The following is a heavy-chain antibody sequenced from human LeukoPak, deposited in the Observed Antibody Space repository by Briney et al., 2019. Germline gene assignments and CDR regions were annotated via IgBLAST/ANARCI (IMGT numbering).Heavy chain of an antibody. D-gene: IGHD3-22*01. CDR3: ATPRDYDSSGYLNPLDY. CDR1: GYTLTELS. Sequence: ASVKVSFKFSGYTLTELSMHWVRQAPGKGLEWMGGFDPEDGETIYAQRFQGRVTMTEDTSTDTAYMELSSLRSEDTAVYYCATPRDYDSSGYLNPLDYWGQGTLVTVSS. CDR2: FDPEDGET. J-gene: IGHJ4*02. V-gene: IGHV1-24*01.